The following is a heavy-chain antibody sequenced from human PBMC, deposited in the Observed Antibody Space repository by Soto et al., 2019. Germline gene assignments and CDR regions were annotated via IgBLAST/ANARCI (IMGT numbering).Heavy chain of an antibody. CDR1: GFTFSSYD. V-gene: IGHV3-13*01. D-gene: IGHD3-9*01. J-gene: IGHJ4*02. CDR3: ARGASHYDILTGYYRGFDY. CDR2: IGTAGDT. Sequence: EVQLVESGGGLVQPGGSLRLSCAASGFTFSSYDMHWVRQATGKGLEWVSAIGTAGDTYYPGSVKGRFTISRENAKNSLYLQMNSLRAGDTAVYYCARGASHYDILTGYYRGFDYWGQGTLVTVSS.